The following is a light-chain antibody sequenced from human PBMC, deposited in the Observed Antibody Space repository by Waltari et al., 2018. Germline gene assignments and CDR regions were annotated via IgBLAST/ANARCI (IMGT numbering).Light chain of an antibody. V-gene: IGKV1-33*01. Sequence: DIQMTQSPSSLSASVGDRVTITCQASQDISNYLNWYQQKPGKTPKLLIYDASNLETGVSSRFSGSGSGTDFTFTISSLQPEDIATYYCQQYDSLPPYTFGQGTKLEIK. CDR1: QDISNY. J-gene: IGKJ2*01. CDR2: DAS. CDR3: QQYDSLPPYT.